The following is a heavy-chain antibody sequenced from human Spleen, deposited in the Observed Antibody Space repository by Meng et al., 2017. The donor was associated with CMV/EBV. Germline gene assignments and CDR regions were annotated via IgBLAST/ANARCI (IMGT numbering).Heavy chain of an antibody. V-gene: IGHV3-48*03. CDR1: GFTFSSYE. J-gene: IGHJ6*02. Sequence: GGSLRLSCAASGFTFSSYEMNWVRQAPGKGLEWVSYISGSGSMIYYGDSVKGRFTISRDNAKNSLYLQMNSLRAEDTAVYYCARDLRSTSPTIYGMDVWGQGTTVPSP. CDR3: ARDLRSTSPTIYGMDV. CDR2: ISGSGSMI. D-gene: IGHD2-2*01.